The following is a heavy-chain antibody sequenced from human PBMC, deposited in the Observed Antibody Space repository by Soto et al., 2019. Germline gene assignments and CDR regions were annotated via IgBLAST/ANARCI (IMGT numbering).Heavy chain of an antibody. CDR2: IYYSGST. CDR3: ARLRWFGELIDY. CDR1: GGSISSYD. J-gene: IGHJ4*02. V-gene: IGHV4-59*08. D-gene: IGHD3-10*01. Sequence: SETLSLTCTVSGGSISSYDWSWIRQPPGKGLEWIGYIYYSGSTNYNPSLKSRVTISVDTSKNQFSLKLSSVTAADTAVYYCARLRWFGELIDYWGQGTLVTVSS.